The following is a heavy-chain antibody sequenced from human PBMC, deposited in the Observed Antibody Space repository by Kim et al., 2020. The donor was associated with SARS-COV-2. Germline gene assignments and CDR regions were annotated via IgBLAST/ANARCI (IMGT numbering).Heavy chain of an antibody. D-gene: IGHD6-13*01. CDR3: TREGFVRAAAPYQDWFDP. J-gene: IGHJ5*02. V-gene: IGHV3-49*02. Sequence: KGRFTISRDDSKSIAYLQMNSLKTEDTAVYYCTREGFVRAAAPYQDWFDPWGQGTLVTVSS.